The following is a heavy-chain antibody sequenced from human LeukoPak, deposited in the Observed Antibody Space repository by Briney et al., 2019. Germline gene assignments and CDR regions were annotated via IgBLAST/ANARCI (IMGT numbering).Heavy chain of an antibody. J-gene: IGHJ3*02. CDR3: ASQLLHYYGSGSYPPFDI. CDR2: IDPSDSYT. D-gene: IGHD3-10*01. Sequence: GESLKISCKGSGYSFTSYWISWVRQMPGKGLEWMGRIDPSDSYTNYSPSFQGHVTISADKSISTAYLQWSSLKASDTAMYYCASQLLHYYGSGSYPPFDIWGQGTMVTVSS. V-gene: IGHV5-10-1*01. CDR1: GYSFTSYW.